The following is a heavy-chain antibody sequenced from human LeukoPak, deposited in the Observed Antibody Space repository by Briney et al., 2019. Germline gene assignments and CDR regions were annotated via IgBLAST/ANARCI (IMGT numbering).Heavy chain of an antibody. Sequence: GSVKVSCEASGYTFTAYGMHWVRQAPGQGLEWMALIRPDGGGKNYAEKVKGRFTMTRDKARSTAYLELSRLRADDTAVYYCARGGLIASPYRGKLPVWFWRQGTLVSVSS. D-gene: IGHD3-16*02. CDR3: ARGGLIASPYRGKLPVWF. CDR2: IRPDGGGK. J-gene: IGHJ4*02. V-gene: IGHV1-2*02. CDR1: GYTFTAYG.